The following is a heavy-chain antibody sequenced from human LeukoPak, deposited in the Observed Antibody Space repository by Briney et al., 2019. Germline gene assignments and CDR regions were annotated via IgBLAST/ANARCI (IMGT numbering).Heavy chain of an antibody. D-gene: IGHD4-17*01. J-gene: IGHJ4*02. Sequence: PSETLSLTCTGSGGSISSSNYYWGWIRQPPGKGLEWIGSIYYSGNTYYNPSLKSRVTISLNTSKNQFSLKLSSVTAADTAVYYCARVGPLTTKVTTGGVDYWGQGTLVTVSS. CDR1: GGSISSSNYY. CDR3: ARVGPLTTKVTTGGVDY. CDR2: IYYSGNT. V-gene: IGHV4-39*07.